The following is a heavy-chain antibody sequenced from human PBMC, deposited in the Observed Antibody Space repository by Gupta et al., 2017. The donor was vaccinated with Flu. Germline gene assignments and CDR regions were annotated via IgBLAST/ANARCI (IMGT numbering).Heavy chain of an antibody. CDR1: GGSFSGYY. Sequence: QVQLQQWGAGLLKPSETLSLTCAVYGGSFSGYYWSWIRQPPGKGLEWIGEINHSGSTNYNPSLKSRVTISVDTSKNQFSLKLSSVTAADTAVYYCARGGRIPYYYYMDVWGKGTTVTVSS. J-gene: IGHJ6*03. CDR3: ARGGRIPYYYYMDV. V-gene: IGHV4-34*01. CDR2: INHSGST.